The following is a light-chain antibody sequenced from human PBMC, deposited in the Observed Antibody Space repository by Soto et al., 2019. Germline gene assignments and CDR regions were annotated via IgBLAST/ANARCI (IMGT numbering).Light chain of an antibody. J-gene: IGKJ5*01. CDR2: GAS. CDR1: QSVSSN. CDR3: KQSGIT. V-gene: IGKV3-15*01. Sequence: EIVMTQSPATLSVSPGERATLSCRASQSVSSNLAWYQQKPGQAPRLLIYGASTRATGIPARFSGSGSGTEFTLTISRLQSEDFAVYYCKQSGITFGQGTRLEIK.